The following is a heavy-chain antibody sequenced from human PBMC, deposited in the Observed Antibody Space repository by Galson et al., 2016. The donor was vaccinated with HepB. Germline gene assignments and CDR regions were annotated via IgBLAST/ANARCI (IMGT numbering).Heavy chain of an antibody. D-gene: IGHD5-18*01. J-gene: IGHJ4*02. V-gene: IGHV3-23*01. CDR2: ISGSGGNT. CDR1: GFTFSSYA. Sequence: SLRLSCAASGFTFSSYAMSWVRQTPGKGLEWVSAISGSGGNTYYADSVKGRFTISRGNSKNTLYLQMNSLRAEDTAVYYCATPRGYSYGYWDDTTTDYWGQGTLVTVSS. CDR3: ATPRGYSYGYWDDTTTDY.